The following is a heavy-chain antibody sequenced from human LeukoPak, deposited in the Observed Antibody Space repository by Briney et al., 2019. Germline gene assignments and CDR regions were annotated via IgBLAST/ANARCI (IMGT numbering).Heavy chain of an antibody. D-gene: IGHD4-23*01. CDR1: GFTFDDYG. CDR3: ASEAGGGDAFDI. Sequence: PGGSPRLSCAASGFTFDDYGMSWVRQAPGKGLEWVSGINWNGGSTGFADSVKGRFTISRDNSKNTLYLQMNSLRAEDTAVYYCASEAGGGDAFDIWGQGTMVTVSS. V-gene: IGHV3-20*04. J-gene: IGHJ3*02. CDR2: INWNGGST.